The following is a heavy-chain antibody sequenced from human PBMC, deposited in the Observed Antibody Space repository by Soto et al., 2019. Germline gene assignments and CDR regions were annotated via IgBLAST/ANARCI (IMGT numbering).Heavy chain of an antibody. CDR1: GFTFSSYS. D-gene: IGHD6-13*01. J-gene: IGHJ3*02. CDR2: ISSSSSYI. CDR3: AREYSSSWSNAFDI. Sequence: GGSLRLSCAASGFTFSSYSMNWVRQAPGKGLEWVSSISSSSSYIYYADSVKGRFTISRDNAKNSLYLQMNSLRAEDTAVYYCAREYSSSWSNAFDIWGQGTMVTVSS. V-gene: IGHV3-21*01.